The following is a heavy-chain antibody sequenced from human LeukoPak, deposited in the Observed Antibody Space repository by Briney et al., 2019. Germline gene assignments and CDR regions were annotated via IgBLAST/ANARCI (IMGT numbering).Heavy chain of an antibody. CDR3: ARGEYCTAGTRPPGLS. CDR1: GYSFSSYY. D-gene: IGHD2-8*02. Sequence: GASVKVSFKASGYSFSSYYMHWVRQAPGQGLEWMGIINPSGGGTSYAEKFQGRVTMTRDTSTSTVYMELSSLRSEDTALYYCARGEYCTAGTRPPGLSWGQGTLVTVSS. V-gene: IGHV1-46*01. CDR2: INPSGGGT. J-gene: IGHJ4*02.